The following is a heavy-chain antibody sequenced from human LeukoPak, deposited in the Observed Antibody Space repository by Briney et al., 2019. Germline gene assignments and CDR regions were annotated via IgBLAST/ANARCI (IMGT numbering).Heavy chain of an antibody. V-gene: IGHV4-59*01. CDR2: IYYSGST. CDR1: GGSISSYY. J-gene: IGHJ4*02. Sequence: SETLSLTCTVSGGSISSYYWSWIRQPPGKGLEWIGYIYYSGSTNYNPSLKSRVTISVDTSKNQFSLKLSSVTAADTAVYYCARDIGGDLDYWRQGTLVTVSS. CDR3: ARDIGGDLDY. D-gene: IGHD4-17*01.